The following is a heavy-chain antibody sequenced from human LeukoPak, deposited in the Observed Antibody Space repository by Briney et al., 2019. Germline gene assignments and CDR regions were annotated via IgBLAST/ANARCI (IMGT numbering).Heavy chain of an antibody. CDR1: GFTFSSYA. D-gene: IGHD2-2*01. Sequence: GGSLRLSCAASGFTFSSYAMHWVRQAPGKGLEWVAVISYDGSNKYYADSVKGRFTISRDNSKNTLYLQMNSLRAKDTAVYYCARDGSVVPAATPEVLFDPWGQGTLVTVSS. J-gene: IGHJ5*02. V-gene: IGHV3-30-3*01. CDR2: ISYDGSNK. CDR3: ARDGSVVPAATPEVLFDP.